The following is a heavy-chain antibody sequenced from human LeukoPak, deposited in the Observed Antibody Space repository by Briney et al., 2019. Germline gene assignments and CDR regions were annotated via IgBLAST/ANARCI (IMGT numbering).Heavy chain of an antibody. CDR3: ATYRQVLLPFES. J-gene: IGHJ4*02. D-gene: IGHD2-8*02. V-gene: IGHV3-23*01. CDR2: IFPSGGEI. CDR1: GFTFSTFA. Sequence: GGSLRLSCAASGFTFSTFAMIWVRQPPGKGLEWVSSIFPSGGEIHYADSVRGRFTISRDNSKSTLSLQMNSLRAEDTAIYYCATYRQVLLPFESWGQGTLVTASS.